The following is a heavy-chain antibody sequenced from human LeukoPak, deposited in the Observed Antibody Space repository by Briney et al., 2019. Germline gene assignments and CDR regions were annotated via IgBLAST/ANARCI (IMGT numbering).Heavy chain of an antibody. CDR2: ISTDGSST. V-gene: IGHV3-74*01. D-gene: IGHD3-10*01. J-gene: IGHJ4*02. Sequence: GGSLRLSCAASGFTFSSYWMHWVRQAPGKGLVWVSRISTDGSSTNSADSVKGRLTISRDNAKNTLYLHMNSLRAEDTAIYFCAKDQNGYNKPADYWGQGTLVTVSS. CDR3: AKDQNGYNKPADY. CDR1: GFTFSSYW.